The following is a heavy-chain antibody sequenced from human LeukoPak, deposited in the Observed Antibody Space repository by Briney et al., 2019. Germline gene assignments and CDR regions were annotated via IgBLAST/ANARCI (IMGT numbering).Heavy chain of an antibody. Sequence: GGSLRLSCAASGFTFSSYAMSWVRQAPGKGLEWVSAISGSGGSTYYAYSVKGRFTISRDNSKNTLYLQMNSLRAEDTAVYYCANWEYSSSWYILNYWGQGTLVTVSS. D-gene: IGHD6-13*01. V-gene: IGHV3-23*01. J-gene: IGHJ4*02. CDR1: GFTFSSYA. CDR2: ISGSGGST. CDR3: ANWEYSSSWYILNY.